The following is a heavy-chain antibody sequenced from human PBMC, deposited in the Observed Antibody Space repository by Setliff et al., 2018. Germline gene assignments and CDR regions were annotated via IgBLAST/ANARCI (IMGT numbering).Heavy chain of an antibody. V-gene: IGHV3-21*04. J-gene: IGHJ6*03. CDR1: GLTLTPYT. D-gene: IGHD1-26*01. CDR2: ISDTSAFI. CDR3: ARERVGRYYYYHMDV. Sequence: PGGSLRLSCAASGLTLTPYTMTWVRQAPGKGPEWVSSISDTSAFIYYADSVKGRFIISRDNAKNSLYLQMNSLRDEDTAVYYCARERVGRYYYYHMDVWGKGTTVTVSS.